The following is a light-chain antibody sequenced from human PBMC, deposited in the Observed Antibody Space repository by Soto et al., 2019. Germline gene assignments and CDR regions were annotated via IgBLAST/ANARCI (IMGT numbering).Light chain of an antibody. J-gene: IGKJ4*01. Sequence: DIVMTQSPDSLAVSLGERATINCKSSQSLLFNSNNKNYLAWYQQKPGQPPKLLIYWASTRESGVPDRFNGSGSETDFPLTIRSRQAEDVAVYYCQQYYNTPSPTFGGGTKVEIK. CDR1: QSLLFNSNNKNY. V-gene: IGKV4-1*01. CDR3: QQYYNTPSPT. CDR2: WAS.